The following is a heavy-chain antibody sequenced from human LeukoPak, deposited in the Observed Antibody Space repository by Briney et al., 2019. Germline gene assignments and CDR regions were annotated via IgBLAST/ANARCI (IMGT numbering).Heavy chain of an antibody. CDR3: AKVRSGYGSALDV. CDR1: GFTFSSYG. D-gene: IGHD3-10*01. V-gene: IGHV3-23*01. J-gene: IGHJ6*04. CDR2: ISGSGGST. Sequence: GGSLRLSCAASGFTFSSYGMSWVRQAPGKWLEWVSAISGSGGSTYYADSVKGRFTISRDNSKNTLYLQMNSLRAEDTAVYYCAKVRSGYGSALDVWGKGTTVTISS.